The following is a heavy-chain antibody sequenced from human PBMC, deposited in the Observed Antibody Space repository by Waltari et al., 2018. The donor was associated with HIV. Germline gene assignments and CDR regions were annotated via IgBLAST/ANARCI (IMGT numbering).Heavy chain of an antibody. D-gene: IGHD2-21*01. CDR2: INYDGESS. CDR1: GFTFNNYF. CDR3: ARALGVVSGAPKFFDY. Sequence: EVQLLESGGKLVPPGGYLRLYREVTGFTFNNYFMNGVRQAPGKGLQWVSGINYDGESSFYVDSFKGRVTVSRDNTKNTMFLDITNLKVEDTATYYCARALGVVSGAPKFFDYWGRGTLVSVSS. J-gene: IGHJ4*01. V-gene: IGHV3-23*01.